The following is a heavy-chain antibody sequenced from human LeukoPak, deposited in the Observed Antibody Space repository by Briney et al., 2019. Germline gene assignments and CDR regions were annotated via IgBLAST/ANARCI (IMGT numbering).Heavy chain of an antibody. CDR2: IFHTGNT. CDR3: ASTYLDSSGYYPDAFDF. V-gene: IGHV4-4*02. J-gene: IGHJ3*01. D-gene: IGHD3-22*01. Sequence: SETLSLTCAVSGGSISRNWWSWVRQHPGKGLEWLGEIFHTGNTNYNPSLKTRVTISLDTSKNQFSLMLHSVTAADTALYYCASTYLDSSGYYPDAFDFWGQGIMVTVSS. CDR1: GGSISRNW.